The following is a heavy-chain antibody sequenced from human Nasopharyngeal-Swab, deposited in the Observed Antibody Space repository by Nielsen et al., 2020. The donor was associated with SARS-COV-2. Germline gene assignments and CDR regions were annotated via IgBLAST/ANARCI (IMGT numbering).Heavy chain of an antibody. CDR2: IYPGDSET. D-gene: IGHD1-26*01. Sequence: GESLKISCQGSGYRFTSYWIGWVRQMPGKGLEWMGIIYPGDSETKYSPSFQGQVTISADKSISTAYLQWSSLKVSDTAVYYCARPLWSYADHFDYWGQGTLVTVSS. CDR1: GYRFTSYW. CDR3: ARPLWSYADHFDY. V-gene: IGHV5-51*01. J-gene: IGHJ4*02.